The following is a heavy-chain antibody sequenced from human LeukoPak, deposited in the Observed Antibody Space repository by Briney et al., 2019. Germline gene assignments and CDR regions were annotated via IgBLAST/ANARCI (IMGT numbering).Heavy chain of an antibody. D-gene: IGHD3-10*01. CDR2: ISSSSSYI. V-gene: IGHV3-21*04. CDR1: GFTFSSYS. Sequence: PGGSLRLSCAASGFTFSSYSMNWVRQAPGKGPEWVSSISSSSSYIYYADSVKGRFTISRDNSKNTLYMQMNSLRAEDTAVYYCAKDRVVRGIMGRFDFWGQGTLVTVSS. J-gene: IGHJ4*02. CDR3: AKDRVVRGIMGRFDF.